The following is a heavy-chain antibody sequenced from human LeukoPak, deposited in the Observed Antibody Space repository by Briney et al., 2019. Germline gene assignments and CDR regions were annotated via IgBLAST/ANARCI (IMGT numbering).Heavy chain of an antibody. CDR1: GGTFSSYA. J-gene: IGHJ4*02. D-gene: IGHD3-10*01. Sequence: SVKVSCKASGGTFSSYAISWVRQAPGQGLEWMGGIIPIFGTANYAQKFQGRVTITTDESTSTAYMELSSLRSEDTAVYNCARDRYYGSGGAPDYWGQGTLVTVSS. CDR2: IIPIFGTA. CDR3: ARDRYYGSGGAPDY. V-gene: IGHV1-69*05.